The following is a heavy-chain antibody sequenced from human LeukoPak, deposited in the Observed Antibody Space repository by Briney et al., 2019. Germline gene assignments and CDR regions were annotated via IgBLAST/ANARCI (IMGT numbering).Heavy chain of an antibody. V-gene: IGHV4-34*01. D-gene: IGHD3-22*01. CDR3: APIDYYDSSGYYGGVGY. CDR2: INHSGST. J-gene: IGHJ4*02. CDR1: GGSFSGYY. Sequence: PSETLSLTCAVYGGSFSGYYWSWIRQPPGKGLEWIGEINHSGSTNYNPSLKSRVTISVDTSKNQFSPKLSSVTAADTAVYYCAPIDYYDSSGYYGGVGYWGQGTLVTVSS.